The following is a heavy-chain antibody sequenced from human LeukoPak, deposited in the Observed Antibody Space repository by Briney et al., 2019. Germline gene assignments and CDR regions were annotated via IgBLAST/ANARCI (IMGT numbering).Heavy chain of an antibody. Sequence: GRSLRLSCAASGFTFSSYAMHWVRQAPGKGLEWVAVISYDGSNKYYADSVKGRFTISRDNSKNTLYLQMNSLRAEDTAVYYCASFTVAGPFDYWGQGTLVTVSS. CDR2: ISYDGSNK. D-gene: IGHD6-19*01. CDR1: GFTFSSYA. CDR3: ASFTVAGPFDY. V-gene: IGHV3-30-3*01. J-gene: IGHJ4*02.